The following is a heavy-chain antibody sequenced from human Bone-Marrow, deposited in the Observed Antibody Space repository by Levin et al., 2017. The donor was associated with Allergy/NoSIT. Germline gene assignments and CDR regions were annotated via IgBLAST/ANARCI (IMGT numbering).Heavy chain of an antibody. D-gene: IGHD3-3*02. CDR3: AKDSKSWAFFYYNMDV. CDR2: ISYDGSNK. V-gene: IGHV3-30*18. J-gene: IGHJ6*03. CDR1: GFNFSHYG. Sequence: PGGSLRLSCAASGFNFSHYGMHWVRQAPGKGPEWVAIISYDGSNKYYGDSVKGRFTISRDNSKNTLYLQMNSLRLEDTAVYYCAKDSKSWAFFYYNMDVWGRGTTVTVSS.